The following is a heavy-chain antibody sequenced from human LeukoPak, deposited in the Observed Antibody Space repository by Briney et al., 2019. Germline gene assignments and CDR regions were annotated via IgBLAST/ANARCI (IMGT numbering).Heavy chain of an antibody. Sequence: GGSLRLSCAPSGLTVSGNYMSWVRQAPGKGLDWVSLIYSGGSTYYADSVKGRFTISRDHSKNTLYLQMDCLTAEDTAVYYCATRELYSSSWSSFDFWGQGTLVTVSS. V-gene: IGHV3-53*01. CDR2: IYSGGST. CDR3: ATRELYSSSWSSFDF. J-gene: IGHJ4*02. CDR1: GLTVSGNY. D-gene: IGHD6-13*01.